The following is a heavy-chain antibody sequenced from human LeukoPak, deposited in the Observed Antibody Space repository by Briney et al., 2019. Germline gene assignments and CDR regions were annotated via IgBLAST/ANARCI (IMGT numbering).Heavy chain of an antibody. CDR3: AREHNSAFAY. Sequence: PGGSLRLSCAASGFTFSDYYMSWIRQAPGKGLEWVSYISSGSSAIYYADSVKGRFTISRDNAKNSLYLQMNSLRAEDTAVYYCAREHNSAFAYWGQGALVTVSS. CDR2: ISSGSSAI. D-gene: IGHD6-19*01. V-gene: IGHV3-11*04. J-gene: IGHJ4*02. CDR1: GFTFSDYY.